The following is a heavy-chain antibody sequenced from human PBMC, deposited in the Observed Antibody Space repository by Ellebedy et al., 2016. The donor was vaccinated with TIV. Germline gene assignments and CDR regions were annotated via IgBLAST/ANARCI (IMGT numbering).Heavy chain of an antibody. Sequence: GESLKISXAASGFTFGGDWITRMLHAPGKGLESAAYINGDGCAIPYADSVEVPFTISRNNAKKSLFLQMNSLRVEDTAMYYCSRNLGHYILSDWGQGSLVTVSS. J-gene: IGHJ4*02. CDR2: INGDGCAI. CDR3: SRNLGHYILSD. V-gene: IGHV3-7*01. D-gene: IGHD3-10*02. CDR1: GFTFGGDW.